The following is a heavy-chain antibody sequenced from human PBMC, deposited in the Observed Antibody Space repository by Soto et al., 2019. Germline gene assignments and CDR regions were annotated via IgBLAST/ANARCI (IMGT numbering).Heavy chain of an antibody. J-gene: IGHJ6*02. CDR3: ARGSSIAGLYYGMDV. CDR2: NYYSGIT. D-gene: IGHD6-6*01. CDR1: GGSISSGGYY. V-gene: IGHV4-31*03. Sequence: SETLSLTCTVSGGSISSGGYYWTWIRQHPGKGLEWIGYNYYSGITYYNPSLKSRATISLDTSKNQFSLKLSSVTAADTAVYYCARGSSIAGLYYGMDVWGQGTTVTV.